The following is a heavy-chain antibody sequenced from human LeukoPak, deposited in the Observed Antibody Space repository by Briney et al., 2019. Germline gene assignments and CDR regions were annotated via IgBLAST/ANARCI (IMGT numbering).Heavy chain of an antibody. CDR2: INSDGSST. CDR1: GFTFSSYW. Sequence: GGSLGLSCAASGFTFSSYWMHWVRQAPGKGLVWVSRINSDGSSTSYADSVKGRFTISRDNAKNTLYLQMNSLRAEDTAVYYCARALYCSSTSCPLYYFDYWGQGTLVTVSS. J-gene: IGHJ4*02. CDR3: ARALYCSSTSCPLYYFDY. V-gene: IGHV3-74*01. D-gene: IGHD2-2*01.